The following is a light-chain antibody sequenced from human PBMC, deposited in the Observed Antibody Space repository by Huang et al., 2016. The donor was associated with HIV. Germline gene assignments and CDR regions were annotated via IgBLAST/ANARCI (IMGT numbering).Light chain of an antibody. J-gene: IGKJ2*01. V-gene: IGKV1-39*01. Sequence: DIQMTQSPSSLSASVGDRVTITCRASQNIGRDLNWYQQKSGKATKLLIYAASSLQRGFPSRFSGIGFGTDFTLTISSLQPEDFATYYCQQSYSITRYTFGQGTKVEIK. CDR2: AAS. CDR3: QQSYSITRYT. CDR1: QNIGRD.